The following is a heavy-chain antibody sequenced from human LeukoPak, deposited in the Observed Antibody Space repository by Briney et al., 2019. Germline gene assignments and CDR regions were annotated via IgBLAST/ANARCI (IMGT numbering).Heavy chain of an antibody. J-gene: IGHJ4*02. CDR3: AREHPLLRYFDY. D-gene: IGHD2-21*02. CDR1: GFIFSNYA. CDR2: ISSDGSKI. Sequence: GGSLRLSCAASGFIFSNYAMHWVRQAPGKGLEWVALISSDGSKIYYADSVKGRFTISRDNPKNTLYLQMNSLRAEDTAVYYCAREHPLLRYFDYWGQGTLVTVSS. V-gene: IGHV3-30*14.